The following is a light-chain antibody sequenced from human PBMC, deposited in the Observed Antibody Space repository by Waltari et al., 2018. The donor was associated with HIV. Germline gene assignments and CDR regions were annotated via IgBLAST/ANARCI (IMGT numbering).Light chain of an antibody. CDR1: NLERKY. CDR2: QDP. CDR3: QAWDSSTVI. Sequence: SYELTQPPSVSVSPRQTTSITCSGPNLERKYVCWYQQKPGQPPVLVIYQDPKRPPGILKRFSGSSSGNTATLTISGTQAVDEGDYYCQAWDSSTVIFGRGTMLTVL. V-gene: IGLV3-1*01. J-gene: IGLJ2*01.